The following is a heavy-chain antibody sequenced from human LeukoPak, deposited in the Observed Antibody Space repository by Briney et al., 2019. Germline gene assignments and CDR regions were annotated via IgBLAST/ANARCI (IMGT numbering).Heavy chain of an antibody. CDR3: ARRGDGGRSFDY. CDR2: IYSAGST. D-gene: IGHD4-23*01. V-gene: IGHV3-53*01. CDR1: GFTVSDNY. Sequence: GGSLRLSCAASGFTVSDNYMSWVRQAPGKGLEWVSLIYSAGSTYYADSVTGRFTISRDNSKNTLFLQMNSLRAEDTAVYYCARRGDGGRSFDYWGQGTLVTVSS. J-gene: IGHJ4*02.